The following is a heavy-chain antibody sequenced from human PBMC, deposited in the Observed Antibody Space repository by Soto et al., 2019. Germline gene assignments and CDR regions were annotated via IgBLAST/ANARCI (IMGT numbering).Heavy chain of an antibody. V-gene: IGHV1-18*01. Sequence: GASVKVSCKASGYTFTSYGIIWVRQAPGQGLEWMGWISAYNGNTNYAQKLQGRVTMTTDTSTSTAYMELRSLRSDDTAVYYCARDIPRYFYDILTGYSGHDAFDIWGQGTMVTVSS. CDR1: GYTFTSYG. J-gene: IGHJ3*02. CDR3: ARDIPRYFYDILTGYSGHDAFDI. CDR2: ISAYNGNT. D-gene: IGHD3-9*01.